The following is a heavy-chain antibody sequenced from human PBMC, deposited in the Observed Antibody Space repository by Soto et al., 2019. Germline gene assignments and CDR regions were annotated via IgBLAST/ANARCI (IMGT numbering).Heavy chain of an antibody. CDR3: ARESDFGVVIVSAPNYYYGMDV. J-gene: IGHJ6*02. V-gene: IGHV3-7*01. CDR1: GFTFSSYW. Sequence: GGSLRLSCAASGFTFSSYWMSWVRQAPGKGLEWVANIKQDGSEKYYVDSVKGRFTISRDNAKNSLYLQMNSLGAEDTAVYYCARESDFGVVIVSAPNYYYGMDVWGQGTTVTVSS. CDR2: IKQDGSEK. D-gene: IGHD3-3*01.